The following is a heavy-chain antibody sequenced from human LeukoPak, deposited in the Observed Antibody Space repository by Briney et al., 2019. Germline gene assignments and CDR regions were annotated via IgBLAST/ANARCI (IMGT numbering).Heavy chain of an antibody. Sequence: GGSLRLSCAASGFTFSSYWMNWVRQAPGKGLEWVANIKQDGSEKYYVDSVKGRFTISRDNSKNTLYLQMNSLRAEDTAVYYCAELGITMIGGVWGKGTTVTISS. V-gene: IGHV3-7*01. CDR1: GFTFSSYW. CDR2: IKQDGSEK. CDR3: AELGITMIGGV. D-gene: IGHD3-10*02. J-gene: IGHJ6*04.